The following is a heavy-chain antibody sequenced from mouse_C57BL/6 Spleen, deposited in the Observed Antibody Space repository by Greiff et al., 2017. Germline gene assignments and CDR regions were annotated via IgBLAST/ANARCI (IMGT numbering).Heavy chain of an antibody. V-gene: IGHV5-4*01. CDR2: ISDGGSYT. CDR1: GFTFSSYA. D-gene: IGHD1-1*01. J-gene: IGHJ4*01. CDR3: ARDGGSSSSYYYAMDY. Sequence: EVKLMESGGGLVKPGGSLKLSCAASGFTFSSYAMSWVRQTPEKRLEWVATISDGGSYTYYPDNVKGRFTISRDNAKNNLYLQMSHLKSEDTAMYYCARDGGSSSSYYYAMDYWGQGTSVTVSS.